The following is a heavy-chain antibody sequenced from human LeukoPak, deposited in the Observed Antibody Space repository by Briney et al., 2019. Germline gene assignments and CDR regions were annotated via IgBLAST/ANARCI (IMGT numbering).Heavy chain of an antibody. CDR3: AKVWVVRGVSSLIDAFDI. J-gene: IGHJ3*02. CDR2: ISSSSSYI. V-gene: IGHV3-21*04. D-gene: IGHD3-10*01. Sequence: GGSLRLSCAASGFTFSSYSMNWVRQAPGKGLEWVSSISSSSSYIYYADSVKGRFTISRDNAKNSLYLQMNSLRAEDTAVYYCAKVWVVRGVSSLIDAFDIWGQGTMVTVSS. CDR1: GFTFSSYS.